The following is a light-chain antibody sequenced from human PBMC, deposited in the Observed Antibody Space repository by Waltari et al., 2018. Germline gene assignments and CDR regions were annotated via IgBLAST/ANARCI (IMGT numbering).Light chain of an antibody. Sequence: DIVMTQSPDSLAVSLGERATINCQSSQSVLYSSNNKNYLAWYQQKPGQPPKLLIDWASTRESGVPDRFSGSGSGTDFTLTISSLQAEDVAVYYCQQYYSTPFTFGPGTKVDIK. V-gene: IGKV4-1*01. J-gene: IGKJ3*01. CDR1: QSVLYSSNNKNY. CDR2: WAS. CDR3: QQYYSTPFT.